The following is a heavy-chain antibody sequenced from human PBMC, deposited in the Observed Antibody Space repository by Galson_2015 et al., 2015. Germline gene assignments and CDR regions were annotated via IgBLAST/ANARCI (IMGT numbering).Heavy chain of an antibody. CDR1: GFTFSSSE. D-gene: IGHD3-16*01. V-gene: IGHV3-48*03. Sequence: SLRLSCAASGFTFSSSEMTWVRQAPGKGLEWVAYISSSGSTIYYADSVKGRFTISRDNAKNLLYLQMNSLRAEDTAVYYCARYLPVGYWGQGTLVTVSS. J-gene: IGHJ4*02. CDR3: ARYLPVGY. CDR2: ISSSGSTI.